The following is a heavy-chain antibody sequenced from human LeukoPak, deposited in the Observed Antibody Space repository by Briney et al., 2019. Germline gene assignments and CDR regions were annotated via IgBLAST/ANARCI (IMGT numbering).Heavy chain of an antibody. J-gene: IGHJ4*02. V-gene: IGHV1-2*06. Sequence: GASVKVSCKASGYTFTGYYMHWVRQAPGQGLEWMGRINPNSGGTNYAQKFQGRVTITTDESTSTAYMELSSLRSEDTAVYYCARDPRGPEDWGQGTLVTVSS. CDR2: INPNSGGT. CDR1: GYTFTGYY. CDR3: ARDPRGPED.